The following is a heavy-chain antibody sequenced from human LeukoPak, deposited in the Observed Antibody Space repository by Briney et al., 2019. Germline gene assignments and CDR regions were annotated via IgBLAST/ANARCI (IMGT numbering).Heavy chain of an antibody. Sequence: GVSLRLSCAASGFPFSNAWMSWVRQAPGKGLEWVGRIKSKTDGGTTDYAAPVKGRFTISRDDSKNTLYLQMNSLKTEDTAVYYCTTEVYSSGWYFYWGQGTLVTVSS. J-gene: IGHJ4*02. D-gene: IGHD6-19*01. CDR2: IKSKTDGGTT. CDR3: TTEVYSSGWYFY. V-gene: IGHV3-15*01. CDR1: GFPFSNAW.